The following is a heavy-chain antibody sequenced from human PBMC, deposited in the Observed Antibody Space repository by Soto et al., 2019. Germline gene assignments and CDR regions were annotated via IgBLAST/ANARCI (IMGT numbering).Heavy chain of an antibody. Sequence: QVHLVESGGGVVLPGTSLRLSCAASGFTFSTSGMHWVRQAPGKGLEWVAVIWHDGSNKFYADSVKGRFTISRDNSKNPLYLQMNSLRAEDTAVYCCARGSFESYYYYYMDVWGKGTTVTVPS. J-gene: IGHJ6*03. CDR1: GFTFSTSG. V-gene: IGHV3-33*01. D-gene: IGHD3-16*01. CDR3: ARGSFESYYYYYMDV. CDR2: IWHDGSNK.